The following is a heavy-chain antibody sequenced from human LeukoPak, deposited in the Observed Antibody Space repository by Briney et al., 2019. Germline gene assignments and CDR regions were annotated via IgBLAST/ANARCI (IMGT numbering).Heavy chain of an antibody. Sequence: GASVKVSCKASGYTFTSYDINWVRQATGQGLEWMGWMNPNSGDTAYAQKFQGRVTFTRNTSISTAYMELSSLRSEDTAVYYCARDLLPTRGGSYLKYWGQGTLVTVSS. D-gene: IGHD1-26*01. V-gene: IGHV1-8*03. CDR1: GYTFTSYD. J-gene: IGHJ4*02. CDR2: MNPNSGDT. CDR3: ARDLLPTRGGSYLKY.